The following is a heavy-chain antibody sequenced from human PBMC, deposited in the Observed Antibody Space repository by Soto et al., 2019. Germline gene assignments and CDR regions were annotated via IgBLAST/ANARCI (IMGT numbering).Heavy chain of an antibody. D-gene: IGHD3-22*01. CDR2: ISGSGGTT. Sequence: GGSLRLSCAASGFTFSKYALSWVRQSPGKGLEWVSAISGSGGTTHYADSVKGRVTISRDNSKDTVFLQMNSLRAEDTAVYSCAKYYYDRSGSPLAFDYWGQGTLVTVSS. V-gene: IGHV3-23*01. CDR3: AKYYYDRSGSPLAFDY. J-gene: IGHJ4*02. CDR1: GFTFSKYA.